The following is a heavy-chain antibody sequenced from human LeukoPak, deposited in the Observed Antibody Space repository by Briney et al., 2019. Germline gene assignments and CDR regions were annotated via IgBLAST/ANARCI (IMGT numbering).Heavy chain of an antibody. Sequence: GGSLRLSCAASGFTFSSYEMNWVRQAPGKGLEWASYISSSGSTIYYADSVKGRFTISRDNAKNSLYLQMDSLRAEDTAVYYCARGSRELLGYWGQGTLVTVSS. D-gene: IGHD1-26*01. CDR2: ISSSGSTI. J-gene: IGHJ4*02. CDR3: ARGSRELLGY. CDR1: GFTFSSYE. V-gene: IGHV3-48*03.